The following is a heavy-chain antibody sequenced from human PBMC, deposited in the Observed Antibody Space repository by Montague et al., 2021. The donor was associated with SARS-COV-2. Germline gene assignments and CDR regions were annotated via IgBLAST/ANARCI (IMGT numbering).Heavy chain of an antibody. Sequence: SETLSLTCTVSGGSISSYYWSWIRQPAGKGLEWIGLIYTSGSTNYNPSLKSRVTMSLDTSKNQFSLKLRPVTAADTAVYYCARGSFGMGAFDIWGQGTMVTVPS. J-gene: IGHJ3*02. CDR3: ARGSFGMGAFDI. D-gene: IGHD1-14*01. CDR2: IYTSGST. V-gene: IGHV4-4*07. CDR1: GGSISSYY.